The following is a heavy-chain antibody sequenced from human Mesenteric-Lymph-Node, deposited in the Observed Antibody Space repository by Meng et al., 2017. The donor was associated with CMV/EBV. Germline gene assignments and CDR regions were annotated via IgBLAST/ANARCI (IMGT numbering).Heavy chain of an antibody. J-gene: IGHJ4*02. V-gene: IGHV4-61*01. CDR1: GDSVSGGSYY. CDR3: ARDQPADY. CDR2: IYNSVST. Sequence: SLHCTVSGDSVSGGSYYWTWIRQAPGKGLEWIGYIYNSVSTNYNPSLKSRVTISVDTSKNQFSLKLTSVTAADTAVYYCARDQPADYWGQGTLVTVSS.